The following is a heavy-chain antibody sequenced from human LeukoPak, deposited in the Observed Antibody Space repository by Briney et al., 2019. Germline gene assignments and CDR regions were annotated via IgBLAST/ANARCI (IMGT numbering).Heavy chain of an antibody. Sequence: ASVKVSCKASGYTFTGYYMQWVRQAPAQGLEWMGWINPNSGGTNYAQKFQGRITMTRDTSISTVYMELSRLTSDDTAVYYCARGRHCSGGSCYLDYWGQGTLVTVS. CDR3: ARGRHCSGGSCYLDY. CDR1: GYTFTGYY. CDR2: INPNSGGT. V-gene: IGHV1-2*02. D-gene: IGHD2-15*01. J-gene: IGHJ4*02.